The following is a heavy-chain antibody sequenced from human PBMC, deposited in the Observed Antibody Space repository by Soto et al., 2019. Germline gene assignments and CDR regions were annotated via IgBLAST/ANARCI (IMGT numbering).Heavy chain of an antibody. J-gene: IGHJ6*02. V-gene: IGHV2-5*02. D-gene: IGHD3-16*01. Sequence: QITLNESGPTQVKPTQTLTLTCTFSGFSLITGGVSVAWIRQPPGKSLEWLALISGDDEKRYSPSLKSRLTINKDTTKNQVVFTMTNMDPLDTATYYCSHRRGMIMDVGGQGTTVTVSS. CDR2: ISGDDEK. CDR1: GFSLITGGVS. CDR3: SHRRGMIMDV.